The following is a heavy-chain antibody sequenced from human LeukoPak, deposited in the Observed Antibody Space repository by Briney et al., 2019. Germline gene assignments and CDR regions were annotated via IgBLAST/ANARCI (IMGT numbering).Heavy chain of an antibody. V-gene: IGHV3-23*01. Sequence: GGSLRLSCAASGFTFSSHSMNWVRQAPGKGLEWVSAISGSGGSTYYADSVKGRFTISRDNSKNTLYLQMNSLRAEDTAVYYCAKERKVAGMSAFDYWGQGTLVTVSS. D-gene: IGHD6-19*01. CDR3: AKERKVAGMSAFDY. CDR2: ISGSGGST. CDR1: GFTFSSHS. J-gene: IGHJ4*02.